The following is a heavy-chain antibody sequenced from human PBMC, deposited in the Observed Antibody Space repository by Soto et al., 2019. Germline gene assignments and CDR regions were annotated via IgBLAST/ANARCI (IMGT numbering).Heavy chain of an antibody. D-gene: IGHD3-22*01. CDR2: FHNSGNT. CDR3: ARRNYYDSSGYDY. J-gene: IGHJ4*02. CDR1: GGSISSDGYY. Sequence: QVQLQESGPGLVKPSQTLSLTCTVSGGSISSDGYYWSWIRQHPGKGLEWIGYFHNSGNTYYNPSLQGRVSISVDTSKNQFSLKLSSVTAADMAVYYCARRNYYDSSGYDYWGQGTLVTVSS. V-gene: IGHV4-31*03.